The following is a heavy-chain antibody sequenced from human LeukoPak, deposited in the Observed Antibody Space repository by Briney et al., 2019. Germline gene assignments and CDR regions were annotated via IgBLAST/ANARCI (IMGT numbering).Heavy chain of an antibody. J-gene: IGHJ5*02. CDR3: ARAVIGRFGWFDP. CDR2: INHSGST. V-gene: IGHV4-34*01. Sequence: SETLSLTCAVYGGSFSGYYWSWIRQPPGKGLEWIREINHSGSTNYNPSLKSRVTISVDTSKNQFSLKLSSVTATDTAVYYCARAVIGRFGWFDPWGQGTLVTVSS. CDR1: GGSFSGYY. D-gene: IGHD2-21*01.